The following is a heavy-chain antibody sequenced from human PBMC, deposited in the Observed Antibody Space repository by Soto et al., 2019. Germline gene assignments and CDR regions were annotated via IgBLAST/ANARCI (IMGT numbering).Heavy chain of an antibody. CDR2: IGTYNADT. V-gene: IGHV1-18*01. D-gene: IGHD3-22*01. CDR1: GYTFTNYA. Sequence: GASVKVSCKPSGYTFTNYAISWVRQAPGQVHERMGWIGTYNADTNYALILQDRGTATTDTSTSTAYMELRSLRSDDTAMYYCARLTYYYDSSGYSYIGVSYYGMDVWGQGTTVTVSS. CDR3: ARLTYYYDSSGYSYIGVSYYGMDV. J-gene: IGHJ6*02.